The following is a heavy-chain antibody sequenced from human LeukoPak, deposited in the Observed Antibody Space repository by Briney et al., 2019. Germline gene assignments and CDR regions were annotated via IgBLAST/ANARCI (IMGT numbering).Heavy chain of an antibody. Sequence: SETLSLTCTVSGGSISSGDYYWSWIRQPPGKGLEWIGYMYYSGSTYYNPSLKSRVTISVDTSKNQFSLKLSSVTAADTAVYYCVRRMVGAIRPFDYWGQGTLVTVSS. V-gene: IGHV4-30-4*01. CDR2: MYYSGST. J-gene: IGHJ4*02. CDR3: VRRMVGAIRPFDY. CDR1: GGSISSGDYY. D-gene: IGHD1-26*01.